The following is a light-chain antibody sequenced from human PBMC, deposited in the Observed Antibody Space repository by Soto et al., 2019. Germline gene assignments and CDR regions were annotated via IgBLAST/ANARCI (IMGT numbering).Light chain of an antibody. Sequence: QSALTQPPSVSAAPGQKVTISCSGSSSNIGNNYVSWYQQLPGTAPKLLIYDNNKRPSGIPDRFSGSKSGTSATLGITGLQTGDEADYYCGTWDSSLSADAVFGGGTQLTVL. CDR1: SSNIGNNY. CDR2: DNN. V-gene: IGLV1-51*01. J-gene: IGLJ7*01. CDR3: GTWDSSLSADAV.